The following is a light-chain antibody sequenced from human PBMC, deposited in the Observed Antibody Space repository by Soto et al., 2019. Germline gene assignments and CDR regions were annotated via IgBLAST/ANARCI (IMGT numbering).Light chain of an antibody. J-gene: IGKJ2*01. CDR2: GTS. CDR1: QSVGSY. V-gene: IGKV3-11*01. CDR3: QHRGKWPRT. Sequence: EIVLTQSPATLSLSPGERATLSCRASQSVGSYLAWYQQKPGQAPRLLIYGTSNRATGIPGRVSGSGSETDSSLTISSLEPEDCGVYYCQHRGKWPRTFGQGTKLEIK.